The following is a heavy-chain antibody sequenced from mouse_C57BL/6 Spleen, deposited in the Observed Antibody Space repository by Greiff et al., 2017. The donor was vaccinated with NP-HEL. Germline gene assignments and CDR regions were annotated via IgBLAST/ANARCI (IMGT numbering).Heavy chain of an antibody. CDR1: GYTFTSYT. D-gene: IGHD2-1*01. CDR2: INPSSGYT. Sequence: VKLQESGAELARPGASVKMSCKASGYTFTSYTMHWVKQRPGQGLEWIGYINPSSGYTKYNQKFKDKATLTADKSSSTAYMQLSSLTSEDSAVYYCAKTSFRLLWSAMDYWGQGTSVTVSS. CDR3: AKTSFRLLWSAMDY. J-gene: IGHJ4*01. V-gene: IGHV1-4*01.